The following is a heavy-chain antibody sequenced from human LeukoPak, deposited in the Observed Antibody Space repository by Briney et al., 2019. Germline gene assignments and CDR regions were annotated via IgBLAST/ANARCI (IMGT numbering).Heavy chain of an antibody. CDR2: IYHSGSK. D-gene: IGHD4-17*01. CDR3: ARALGDYSYYFDY. V-gene: IGHV4-4*02. J-gene: IGHJ4*02. Sequence: SGTLSLTCGISGGSISSSNWWSWVRQPPGKGLEWIGEIYHSGSKNYNPSLKSRVTISVDKSKNQFSLKLSSVTAADTAVYYCARALGDYSYYFDYWGQGTLVTVSS. CDR1: GGSISSSNW.